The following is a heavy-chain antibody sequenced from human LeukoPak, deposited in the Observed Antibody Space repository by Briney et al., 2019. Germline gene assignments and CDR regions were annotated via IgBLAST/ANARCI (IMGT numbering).Heavy chain of an antibody. CDR1: GGSFSGYY. V-gene: IGHV4-34*01. Sequence: PSETLSLTCAVYGGSFSGYYWSWIRQPPGKGLEWIGEIDHSGSTNYNPSLKGRVTISVDTSKNQFSLKLSSVTAADTAVYYCARVPENLYYYYGMDVWGQGTTVTVSS. D-gene: IGHD1-14*01. CDR3: ARVPENLYYYYGMDV. J-gene: IGHJ6*02. CDR2: IDHSGST.